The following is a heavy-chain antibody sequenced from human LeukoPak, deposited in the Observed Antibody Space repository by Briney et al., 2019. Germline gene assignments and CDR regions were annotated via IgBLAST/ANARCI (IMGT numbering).Heavy chain of an antibody. CDR1: GGSISTYY. CDR3: ARAPGIAAAGTHFDF. V-gene: IGHV4-59*01. CDR2: IYYSGST. J-gene: IGHJ4*02. D-gene: IGHD6-13*01. Sequence: SETLSLTCTVSGGSISTYYWSWMRQPPGRGLEWIGYIYYSGSTNHNPSLQSRVTISVDTSKNQFSLKLSSVTAGDTAVYYCARAPGIAAAGTHFDFWGQGTLVTVSS.